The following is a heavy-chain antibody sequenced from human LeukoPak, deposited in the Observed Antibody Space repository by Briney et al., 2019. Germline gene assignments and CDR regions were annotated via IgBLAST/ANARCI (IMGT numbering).Heavy chain of an antibody. J-gene: IGHJ6*03. CDR3: ARGRAPSIAAPTNYYYYYIDV. CDR1: GGTFSSYA. Sequence: EASVKVSCKASGGTFSSYAISWVRQAPGQGLEWMGGINPIFGTANYAQKFQGGVTITTDESTSTAYMELSSLRSEDTAVYYCARGRAPSIAAPTNYYYYYIDVWGKGTTVTVSS. V-gene: IGHV1-69*05. D-gene: IGHD6-6*01. CDR2: INPIFGTA.